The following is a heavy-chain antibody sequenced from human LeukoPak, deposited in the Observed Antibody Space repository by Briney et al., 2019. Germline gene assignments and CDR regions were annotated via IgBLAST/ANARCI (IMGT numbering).Heavy chain of an antibody. CDR2: ISSSSSLI. V-gene: IGHV3-21*01. CDR1: GFTFSYYS. J-gene: IGHJ6*03. D-gene: IGHD6-13*01. Sequence: PGGSLRLSCAPSGFTFSYYSMNWVRQAPGRGLEWVSCISSSSSLIFYSDSVRGRFTISRDNAKNLLYLHMNSLRVEDPAVYYCAKVDRGDYSSSPVPYYNYYMNVWGKGTTVTVSS. CDR3: AKVDRGDYSSSPVPYYNYYMNV.